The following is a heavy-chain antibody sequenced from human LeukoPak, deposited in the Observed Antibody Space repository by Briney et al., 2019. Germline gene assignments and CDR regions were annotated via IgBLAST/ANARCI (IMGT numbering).Heavy chain of an antibody. D-gene: IGHD3-22*01. CDR3: ARVTYYYDSSGYATDP. V-gene: IGHV1-2*04. J-gene: IGHJ5*02. Sequence: GASVKVSCKASGYTFTGYYMHWVRQAPGQGLEWMGWINPNSGGTNYAQKFQGWVTMTRDTSISTAYMELSSLRSEDTAVYYCARVTYYYDSSGYATDPWGQGTLVTVSS. CDR1: GYTFTGYY. CDR2: INPNSGGT.